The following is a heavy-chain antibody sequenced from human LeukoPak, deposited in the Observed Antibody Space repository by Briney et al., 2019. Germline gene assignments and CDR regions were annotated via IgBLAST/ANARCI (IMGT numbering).Heavy chain of an antibody. D-gene: IGHD2-2*01. V-gene: IGHV3-23*01. Sequence: GGSLRLSCVVSGFTFSNYAMGWVRQAPGQGLDWVSAISDSGVTAYYADSVKGRFTISRDNSKSTLYLQMNSLRAEDTAVYYCAKDPRYCSSTSCAPFDYWGQGTLVTVSS. CDR2: ISDSGVTA. CDR3: AKDPRYCSSTSCAPFDY. CDR1: GFTFSNYA. J-gene: IGHJ4*02.